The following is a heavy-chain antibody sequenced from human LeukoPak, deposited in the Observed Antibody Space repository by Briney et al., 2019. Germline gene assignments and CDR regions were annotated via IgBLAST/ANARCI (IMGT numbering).Heavy chain of an antibody. CDR1: GGSISSGDYY. Sequence: PSETLSLTCTVSGGSISSGDYYWSWIRQPPGKGLEWIGYIYYSGSTYYNPSLKSRVTISVDTSKNQFSLKLSSVTAADTAVYYCARDQDSSGSLDYWGQGTLVTVSS. CDR2: IYYSGST. V-gene: IGHV4-30-4*01. CDR3: ARDQDSSGSLDY. D-gene: IGHD3-22*01. J-gene: IGHJ4*02.